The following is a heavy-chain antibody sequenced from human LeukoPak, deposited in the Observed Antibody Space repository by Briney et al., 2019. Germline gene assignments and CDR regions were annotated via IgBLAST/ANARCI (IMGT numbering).Heavy chain of an antibody. CDR2: IRYDGSNK. Sequence: PGGSLRLSCAASGFTFSSYGMHWVRQAPGKGLEWVAFIRYDGSNKYYADSVKGRFTISRDNSKNTLYLQMNSLRAEDTAVYYCALTYCGGDCYLYYYYMDVWGKGTTVTISS. CDR1: GFTFSSYG. J-gene: IGHJ6*03. D-gene: IGHD2-21*02. V-gene: IGHV3-30*02. CDR3: ALTYCGGDCYLYYYYMDV.